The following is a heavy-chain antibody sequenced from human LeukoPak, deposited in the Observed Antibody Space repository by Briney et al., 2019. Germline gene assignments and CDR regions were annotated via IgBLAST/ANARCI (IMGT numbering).Heavy chain of an antibody. Sequence: PGGSLRLSCAASGFSISSSAMNWVRQAPGKGLEWVSSINNVASHIYYAGSVRGRFTISRDNSKNTLYLQMNSLRAEDTAVYYCARESGPQQLVRLGYFQHWGQGTLVTVSS. CDR1: GFSISSSA. J-gene: IGHJ1*01. CDR2: INNVASHI. V-gene: IGHV3-21*01. CDR3: ARESGPQQLVRLGYFQH. D-gene: IGHD6-13*01.